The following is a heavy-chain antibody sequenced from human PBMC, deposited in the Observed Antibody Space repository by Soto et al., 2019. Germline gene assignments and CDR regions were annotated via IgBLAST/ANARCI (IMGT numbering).Heavy chain of an antibody. CDR1: GYTFTDYY. Sequence: QVQLVQSGAEVKKPGASVKVSCKASGYTFTDYYLHWVRQAPGQGLECMGWINPNNGDTNYAQKFQGRVTMTRDTSISTAYMEVSRLRSDDTAVYYCARSVSFITPRPDYWGQGTLVTVS. CDR2: INPNNGDT. J-gene: IGHJ4*02. V-gene: IGHV1-2*02. D-gene: IGHD6-6*01. CDR3: ARSVSFITPRPDY.